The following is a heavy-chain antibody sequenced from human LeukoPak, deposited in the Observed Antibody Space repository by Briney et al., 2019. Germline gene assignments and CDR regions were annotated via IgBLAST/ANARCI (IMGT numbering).Heavy chain of an antibody. V-gene: IGHV5-51*01. CDR1: GYSFTNYW. J-gene: IGHJ6*02. Sequence: GESLKISFKGSGYSFTNYWIDWVRHMPGKGLEWMGIIYPGDSETRYSPSFQGQVSISVDKSISTAYLQWSSLKASDTAIYYCARGYDIDVWGQGTTVTVPS. CDR2: IYPGDSET. CDR3: ARGYDIDV.